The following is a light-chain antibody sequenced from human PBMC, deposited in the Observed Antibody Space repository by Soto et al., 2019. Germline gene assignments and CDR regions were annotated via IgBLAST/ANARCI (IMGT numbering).Light chain of an antibody. CDR3: QQRSNWPPWT. V-gene: IGKV3-11*01. Sequence: EIVMTQSPATLSVSPGERATLSCRASQRLSSYLAWYQQKPGQAPRLLIYDASNRATGIPARFSGSGSGTDFTLTISSLEPEDFAVYYCQQRSNWPPWTFGQGTKVDIK. CDR2: DAS. J-gene: IGKJ1*01. CDR1: QRLSSY.